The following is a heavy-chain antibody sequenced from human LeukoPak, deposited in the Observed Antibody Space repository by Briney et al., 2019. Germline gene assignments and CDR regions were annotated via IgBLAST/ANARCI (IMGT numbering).Heavy chain of an antibody. CDR3: ARDPTPYSGSYPWYY. D-gene: IGHD1-26*01. CDR2: ISYDGSNK. CDR1: GFTFSSYA. J-gene: IGHJ4*02. Sequence: PGGSLRLSCAASGFTFSSYAMHWVRQAPGKGLEWVAVISYDGSNKYYADSVKGRFTISRDNSKNTLYLQMNSLRAEDTAVYYCARDPTPYSGSYPWYYWGQGTLVTVSS. V-gene: IGHV3-30*04.